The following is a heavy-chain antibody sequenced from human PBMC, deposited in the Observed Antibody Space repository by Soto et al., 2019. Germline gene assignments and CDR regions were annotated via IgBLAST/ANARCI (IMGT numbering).Heavy chain of an antibody. V-gene: IGHV1-69*13. D-gene: IGHD4-17*01. CDR3: TTDSYMTNIIVRFDY. CDR2: IIPIFGTA. J-gene: IGHJ4*01. Sequence: SVKVSCKASGGTFSSYAISWVRQAPGQGLEWMGGIIPIFGTANYAQKFQGRVTITADESTSTAYMELNSLKTEDTAIYYCTTDSYMTNIIVRFDYWGHGTLVTAPQ. CDR1: GGTFSSYA.